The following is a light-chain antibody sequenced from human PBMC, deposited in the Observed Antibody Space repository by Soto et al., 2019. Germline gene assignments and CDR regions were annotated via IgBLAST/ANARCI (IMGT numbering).Light chain of an antibody. V-gene: IGLV7-43*01. Sequence: QTVVTQEPSLTVSPGVTVTLTCASSTGAVTSGYYPNWFQQKPGQAPRPLIYSTNIRHSWTPARFSGSLLGGKAALTLSGVQPEDEAEYYCLVFYGGAWVFGGGTKLTVL. CDR1: TGAVTSGYY. CDR2: STN. CDR3: LVFYGGAWV. J-gene: IGLJ3*02.